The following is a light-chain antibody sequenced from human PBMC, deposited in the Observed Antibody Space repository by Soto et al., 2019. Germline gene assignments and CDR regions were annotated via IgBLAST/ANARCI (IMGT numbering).Light chain of an antibody. CDR2: DNN. CDR1: NSNIGINP. CDR3: AAWDDSLDAAV. V-gene: IGLV1-44*01. Sequence: QSVLTQPPSASGTPGQSVIFSCSGSNSNIGINPVTWYQQLPGTAPKLVIYDNNQRPSGVPYRFSGSKSGTSASLAISGLQSGDEADYYCAAWDDSLDAAVFGGGTPLTVL. J-gene: IGLJ7*01.